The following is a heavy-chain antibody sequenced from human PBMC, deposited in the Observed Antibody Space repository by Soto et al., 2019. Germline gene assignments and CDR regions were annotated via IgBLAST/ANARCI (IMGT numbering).Heavy chain of an antibody. CDR2: IYYSGST. D-gene: IGHD2-15*01. V-gene: IGHV4-59*01. CDR3: AKESCSAGSCSNNWFDP. Sequence: PSETPSPTRPVSGGSLSRYYWSWVRPPPGKGLEWIGYIYYSGSTTYSPSLRSRVTISVDTSKNQFSLKLSSVTAADTAVYYCAKESCSAGSCSNNWFDPWGQGTLVTVSS. J-gene: IGHJ5*02. CDR1: GGSLSRYY.